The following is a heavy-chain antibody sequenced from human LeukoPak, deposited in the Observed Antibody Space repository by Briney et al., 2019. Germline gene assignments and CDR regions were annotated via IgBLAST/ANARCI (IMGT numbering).Heavy chain of an antibody. V-gene: IGHV4-39*01. J-gene: IGHJ4*02. D-gene: IGHD1-26*01. CDR1: GGSISISNYY. CDR2: ISYSGT. CDR3: ARRTSNPVGAIDY. Sequence: PSETLSLTCTVSGGSISISNYYWGWIRQPPGRGLEWIGSISYSGTYYNPSLKSRLTISVDTSKHHFSLNLRSVTAADTAVYYCARRTSNPVGAIDYWGQGTLVTVSS.